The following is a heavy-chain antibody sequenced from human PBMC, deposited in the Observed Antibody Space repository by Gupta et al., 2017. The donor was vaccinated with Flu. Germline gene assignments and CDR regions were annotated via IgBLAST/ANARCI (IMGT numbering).Heavy chain of an antibody. CDR2: MTWNSDRT. D-gene: IGHD3-22*01. Sequence: VQLEESGGDLAQPGSSLRLSCAASVFHFPDYAMNWVRQIPGKGLEGVSGMTWNSDRTGYADSVKGRFTVSRDNARNSLYLQMNSLRDEDTALYYCTKTREMNDDSFRDEGDFDYWGRGTLGTVSS. CDR1: VFHFPDYA. V-gene: IGHV3-9*01. CDR3: TKTREMNDDSFRDEGDFDY. J-gene: IGHJ4*02.